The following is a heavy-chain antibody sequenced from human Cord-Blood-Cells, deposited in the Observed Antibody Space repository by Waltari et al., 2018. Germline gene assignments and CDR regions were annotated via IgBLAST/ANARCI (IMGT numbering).Heavy chain of an antibody. CDR2: IYYSGTT. CDR1: GGCISRSY. D-gene: IGHD6-6*01. J-gene: IGHJ4*02. V-gene: IGHV4-59*12. Sequence: QVQLQESGPGLFKPSETLSLTCTVSGGCISRSYWSWIRQPPGKGLEWIGYIYYSGTTNNPPPLKSRVTISVDTAKNQCSLKRRAVTAADTAVYYCASTSDSSSSNYWGQGTLVTISS. CDR3: ASTSDSSSSNY.